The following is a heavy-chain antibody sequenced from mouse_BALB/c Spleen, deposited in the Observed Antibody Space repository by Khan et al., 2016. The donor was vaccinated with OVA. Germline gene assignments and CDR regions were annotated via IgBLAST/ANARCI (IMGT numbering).Heavy chain of an antibody. Sequence: EVQLQESGPGLVKPSQSLSLTCTVTGYSITSDYAWNWIRQFPGNKLEWMGYISYSGSTSYNPSLKSRISITRDTSKNQFFLQLNSVTTGDTATYYCARRAYYANWYFYVWGAGTTVTVSS. V-gene: IGHV3-2*02. D-gene: IGHD1-1*02. CDR3: ARRAYYANWYFYV. CDR2: ISYSGST. J-gene: IGHJ1*01. CDR1: GYSITSDYA.